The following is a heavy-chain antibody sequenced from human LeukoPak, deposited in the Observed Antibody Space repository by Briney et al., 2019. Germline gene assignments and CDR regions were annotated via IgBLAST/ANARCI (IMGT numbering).Heavy chain of an antibody. CDR3: ATAPYANDY. CDR1: GFTFSSYS. V-gene: IGHV3-21*01. J-gene: IGHJ4*02. Sequence: GGSLRLSCAASGFTFSSYSMTWVRQAPGKGLEWVSSISSSSSYIYYADSVKGQFTISRDNAKNSLYLQMNSLRAEDTAVYYCATAPYANDYWGQGTLVTVSS. CDR2: ISSSSSYI.